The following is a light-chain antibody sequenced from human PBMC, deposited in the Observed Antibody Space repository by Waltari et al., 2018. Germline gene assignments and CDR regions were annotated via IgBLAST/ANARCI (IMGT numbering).Light chain of an antibody. V-gene: IGLV3-1*01. CDR1: KLGNTF. J-gene: IGLJ1*01. Sequence: SSGLTQPPSVSVSTGQPATITCSGSKLGNTFASWYQQRPGQSPVLVIYQDKKRPSGIPERFSGSNSGYTATLTISGALPMDEADYYCLAWDFSTAWTFGTGTRVTVL. CDR3: LAWDFSTAWT. CDR2: QDK.